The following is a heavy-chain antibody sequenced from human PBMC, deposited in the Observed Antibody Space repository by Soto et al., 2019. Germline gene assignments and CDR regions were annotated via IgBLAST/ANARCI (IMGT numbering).Heavy chain of an antibody. CDR1: GYTVTTHY. V-gene: IGHV1-46*01. J-gene: IGHJ3*02. D-gene: IGHD3-3*01. Sequence: QVQLVQSGAEVKKPGASVKISCTASGYTVTTHYMHWVRQAPGRGLEWMGAINPGSGAAKYTQTFQARVTMTRDTSTKTAYMETSALRSEDTVVFYCARGGEVGVAGSAAFDMWGQGTMLTVSS. CDR2: INPGSGAA. CDR3: ARGGEVGVAGSAAFDM.